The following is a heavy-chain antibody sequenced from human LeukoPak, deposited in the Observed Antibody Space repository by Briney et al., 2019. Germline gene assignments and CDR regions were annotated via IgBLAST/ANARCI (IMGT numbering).Heavy chain of an antibody. CDR3: AREASYYGAIAAFDV. CDR1: DDSIGQYY. CDR2: IFRGGSS. J-gene: IGHJ3*01. D-gene: IGHD4-17*01. Sequence: PSEALSLTCTVSDDSIGQYYWTWIRQPAGKGLEWIGRIFRGGSSNYNPSLQSRVTMSVDTSKHQFSLKLTSVTAAHTAIYYCAREASYYGAIAAFDVWGQGTRVTVSS. V-gene: IGHV4-4*07.